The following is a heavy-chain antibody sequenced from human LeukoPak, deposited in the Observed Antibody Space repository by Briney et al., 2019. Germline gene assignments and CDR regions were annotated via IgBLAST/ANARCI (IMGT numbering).Heavy chain of an antibody. CDR2: INHSGST. J-gene: IGHJ4*02. D-gene: IGHD1-1*01. CDR3: VRHRTASDY. Sequence: NSSETLSLTCAVYGGSLSGYYWSWIRQPPGKGLEWIGEINHSGSTNYNPSLKSRVTISVDTSKKQFSLKLSSVTAADTAVYYCVRHRTASDYWGQGALVTVSS. CDR1: GGSLSGYY. V-gene: IGHV4-34*01.